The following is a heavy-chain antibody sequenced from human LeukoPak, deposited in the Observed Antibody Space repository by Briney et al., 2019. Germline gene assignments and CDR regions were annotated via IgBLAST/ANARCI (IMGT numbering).Heavy chain of an antibody. D-gene: IGHD5-24*01. CDR2: IKHDGTET. J-gene: IGHJ4*02. V-gene: IGHV3-7*04. Sequence: PGGSLTLSCAASGIFFTNAWMRWVRQAPRKGLEWVANIKHDGTETNDVDYVKGRFTISRDNAKKSLYLQMNSLRAEDSAVNYCATDRDGYRKNWYRFHYGGQGTLVAVSS. CDR1: GIFFTNAW. CDR3: ATDRDGYRKNWYRFHY.